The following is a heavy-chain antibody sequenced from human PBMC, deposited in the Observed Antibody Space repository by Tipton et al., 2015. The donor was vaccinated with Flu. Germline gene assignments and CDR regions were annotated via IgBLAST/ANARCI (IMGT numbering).Heavy chain of an antibody. Sequence: AASGFTFSNAYLSWVRQAPGKGLEWLGRVKSKADGGTTDYAAPVQGRFTISRDDSKNTLYLEINSLKTEDTAVYYCATDGYWADYFAYWGQGTLVTVSS. D-gene: IGHD3-22*01. CDR2: VKSKADGGTT. V-gene: IGHV3-15*01. CDR1: GFTFSNAY. CDR3: ATDGYWADYFAY. J-gene: IGHJ4*02.